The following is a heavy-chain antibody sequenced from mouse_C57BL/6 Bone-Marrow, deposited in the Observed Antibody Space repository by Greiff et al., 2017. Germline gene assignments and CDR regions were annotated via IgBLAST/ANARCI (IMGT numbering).Heavy chain of an antibody. D-gene: IGHD3-1*01. CDR2: ISPLAYSY. V-gene: IGHV5-15*01. Sequence: EVQVVESGGGLVQPGGSLKLSCAASGFTFSDYGMAWVRQAPRKGPEWVAFISPLAYSYYYADTVTGRFTISRENAKNTLYLELSSLRSEDTAMYYCARAPGGAMDYWGQGTSVTVSS. J-gene: IGHJ4*01. CDR3: ARAPGGAMDY. CDR1: GFTFSDYG.